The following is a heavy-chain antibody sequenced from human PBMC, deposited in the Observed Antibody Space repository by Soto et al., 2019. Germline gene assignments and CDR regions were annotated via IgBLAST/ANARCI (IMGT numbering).Heavy chain of an antibody. CDR1: GFTFNTHA. CDR2: TSPDGNNN. CDR3: AKSRGFGVYLVTSMVRYYFES. J-gene: IGHJ4*02. Sequence: QVQLVESGGGVVQPGRSLRLSCAASGFTFNTHAMHWVRQAPGKGLEWVAVTSPDGNNNYYADSVKGRFTIFRDNSKNTLYLQMNSLRAEDTALYYCAKSRGFGVYLVTSMVRYYFESWGQGTLVTVSS. V-gene: IGHV3-30-3*02. D-gene: IGHD4-17*01.